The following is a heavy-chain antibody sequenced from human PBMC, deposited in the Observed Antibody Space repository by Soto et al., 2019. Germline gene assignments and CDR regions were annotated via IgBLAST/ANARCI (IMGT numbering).Heavy chain of an antibody. CDR3: ARRPIVMVAAASCDIGEVTN. CDR1: GGSIISSNYY. Sequence: SETLSLTCTVSGGSIISSNYYWGWIRQPPGKGLEWIGSLYYSGSTYYNPSLKSRVTTSVDTSKNQFSLNLSSVTAADTAVYYCARRPIVMVAAASCDIGEVTNWGQGMLITVSS. CDR2: LYYSGST. V-gene: IGHV4-39*01. J-gene: IGHJ4*02. D-gene: IGHD2-15*01.